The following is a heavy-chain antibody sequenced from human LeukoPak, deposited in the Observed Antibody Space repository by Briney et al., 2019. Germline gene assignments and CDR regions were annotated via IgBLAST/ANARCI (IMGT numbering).Heavy chain of an antibody. CDR1: GYTFTSYY. V-gene: IGHV1-46*01. CDR3: ARDITMVRGVISL. D-gene: IGHD3-10*01. CDR2: INPSGGST. J-gene: IGHJ4*02. Sequence: ASVKVSCKASGYTFTSYYMHWVRQAPGQGLEWMGIINPSGGSTSYAQKSQGRVTMTRDTSTSTVYMELSSLRSEDTAVYYCARDITMVRGVISLWGQGTLVTVSS.